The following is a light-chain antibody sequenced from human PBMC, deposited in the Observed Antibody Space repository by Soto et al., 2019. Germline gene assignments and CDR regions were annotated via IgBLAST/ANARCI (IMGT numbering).Light chain of an antibody. CDR3: QQSFSTPRP. V-gene: IGKV1-39*01. CDR1: QTISTY. CDR2: GAS. Sequence: DIQMTQSPSPLSASVGDRVTITCRASQTISTYLNWYQQKPGKAPKLLIYGASSLQSGVPSRFSGSGSGTDFTLTISSLQPEDFGTCYCQQSFSTPRPFGQGTKVDIK. J-gene: IGKJ1*01.